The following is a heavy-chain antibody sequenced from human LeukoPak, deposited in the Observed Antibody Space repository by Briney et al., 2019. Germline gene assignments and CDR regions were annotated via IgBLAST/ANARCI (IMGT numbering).Heavy chain of an antibody. J-gene: IGHJ3*02. V-gene: IGHV3-7*04. Sequence: GGSLRLSCTASGFTFSNYWMSWVRQAPGKGLEWVANIKFDGSDKFYVDSVKGRFTISRDNAKNSLYLQMNSLRAEDTAVYYCAGGLAYYYGSGTFAFDIWGQGTMVTVSS. CDR3: AGGLAYYYGSGTFAFDI. CDR2: IKFDGSDK. D-gene: IGHD3-10*01. CDR1: GFTFSNYW.